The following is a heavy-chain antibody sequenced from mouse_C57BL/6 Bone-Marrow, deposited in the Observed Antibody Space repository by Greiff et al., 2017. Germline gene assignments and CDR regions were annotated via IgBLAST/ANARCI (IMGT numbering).Heavy chain of an antibody. CDR3: ARGGLRRGDY. Sequence: QVQLQQPGAELAKPGASVKLSCKASGYTFTSYWMQWVKQRPGQGLEWIGEIDPTDGYTNYNQKFKGKATLTVDTSSSTAYMQLSSLTSEDSAVYYCARGGLRRGDYWGQGTTLTVSS. J-gene: IGHJ2*01. CDR1: GYTFTSYW. CDR2: IDPTDGYT. V-gene: IGHV1-50*01. D-gene: IGHD2-4*01.